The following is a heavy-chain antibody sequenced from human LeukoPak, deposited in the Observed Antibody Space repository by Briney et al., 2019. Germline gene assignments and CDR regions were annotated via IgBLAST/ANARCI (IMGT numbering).Heavy chain of an antibody. V-gene: IGHV3-74*01. CDR3: ARENMGSSGPDY. Sequence: GGSLRLSCAASGFTFSSYWMHWVRQAPGKGLVWVSVINSDGSTTSYADSVKGRFTISRDNAKNTLYLQMNSLRAEDTAVYYCARENMGSSGPDYWGQGTLVTVSS. J-gene: IGHJ4*02. CDR2: INSDGSTT. D-gene: IGHD6-19*01. CDR1: GFTFSSYW.